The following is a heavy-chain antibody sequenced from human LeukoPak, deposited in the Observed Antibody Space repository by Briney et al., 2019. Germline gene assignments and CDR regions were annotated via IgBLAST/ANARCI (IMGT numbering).Heavy chain of an antibody. CDR1: GYTFTSYG. V-gene: IGHV1-18*01. J-gene: IGHJ5*02. CDR2: ISAYNGNT. CDR3: ARDNVVVVAAASLRFDP. D-gene: IGHD2-15*01. Sequence: ASVKVSCKASGYTFTSYGISWVRQAPGQGLEWMGWISAYNGNTNYAQKLQGRVTMTTDTSTSTAYMELRSLGSDDTAVYYCARDNVVVVAAASLRFDPWGQGTLVTVSS.